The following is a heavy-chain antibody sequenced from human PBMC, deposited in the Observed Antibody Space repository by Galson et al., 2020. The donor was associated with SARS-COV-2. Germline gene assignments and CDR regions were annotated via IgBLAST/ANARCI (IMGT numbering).Heavy chain of an antibody. J-gene: IGHJ2*01. D-gene: IGHD3-22*01. CDR3: ARQGVNMIVLVTVPGWYFDL. CDR2: VYPSGTT. CDR1: GYSVSTTNY. V-gene: IGHV4-38-2*02. Sequence: SETLSLTCTVSGYSVSTTNYWGWVRQPPGRGLEWIGSVYPSGTTYYNPSLKSRVTISVDTSKNQFSLRLDSVTAADTALDYCARQGVNMIVLVTVPGWYFDLWGRGTLVTVSS.